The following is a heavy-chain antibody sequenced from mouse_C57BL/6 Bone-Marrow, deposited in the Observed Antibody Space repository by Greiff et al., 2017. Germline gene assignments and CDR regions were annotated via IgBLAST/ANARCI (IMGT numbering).Heavy chain of an antibody. Sequence: EVMLVESGGDLVKPGGSLKLSCAASGFTFSSYGMSWVRQTPDKRLEWVATISSGGSYTYYPDSVKGRLTISRDNAKNNLYLQMSHLKSEDTAMYYCARAYYSNPYAMDYWGQGTSVTVSS. CDR2: ISSGGSYT. CDR3: ARAYYSNPYAMDY. D-gene: IGHD2-5*01. CDR1: GFTFSSYG. V-gene: IGHV5-6*02. J-gene: IGHJ4*01.